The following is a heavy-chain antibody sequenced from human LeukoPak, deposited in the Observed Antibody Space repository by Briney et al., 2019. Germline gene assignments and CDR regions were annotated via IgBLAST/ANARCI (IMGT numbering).Heavy chain of an antibody. D-gene: IGHD2-2*01. CDR1: SGSLSGCRYS. CDR3: AGAHEVDHAYHFFDP. V-gene: IGHV4-30-2*01. Sequence: PSETLSLTCAVSSGSLSGCRYSWTWIRQPPGKGLEWLGYIHHSGTTYYNPSVKSRVIMSQDRSSNQISLKLKSVNAADTAIYYCAGAHEVDHAYHFFDPWGQGTLVTVSS. CDR2: IHHSGTT. J-gene: IGHJ5*02.